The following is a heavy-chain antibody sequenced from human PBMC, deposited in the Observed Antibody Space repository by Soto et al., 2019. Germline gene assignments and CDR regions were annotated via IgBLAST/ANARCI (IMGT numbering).Heavy chain of an antibody. Sequence: SETLSLTYAVYGGSFSGHYWSWIRQPPGKGLEWIGEINHSGSTNYNPSLKSRVTISVDTSKNQFSLKLSSVTAADTAVYYCAREKPYSSSWYHDYWGQGTLVTVSS. V-gene: IGHV4-34*01. CDR3: AREKPYSSSWYHDY. CDR1: GGSFSGHY. CDR2: INHSGST. J-gene: IGHJ4*02. D-gene: IGHD6-13*01.